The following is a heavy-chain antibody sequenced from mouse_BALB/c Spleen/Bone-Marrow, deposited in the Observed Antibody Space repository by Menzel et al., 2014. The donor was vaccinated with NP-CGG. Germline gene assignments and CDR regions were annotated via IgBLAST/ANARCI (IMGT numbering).Heavy chain of an antibody. CDR3: ARIYYGNYY. V-gene: IGHV1-54*01. Sequence: VQLVESGAELVRPGTSVKVSCKASGYAFTNYLIEWVKQRPGQGLEWIGVINPGSGGTNYNEKFKGKATLTADKSSSTAYMQLSSLTSDDSAVYFCARIYYGNYYWGQGTPLTVSS. CDR1: GYAFTNYL. J-gene: IGHJ2*01. D-gene: IGHD2-1*01. CDR2: INPGSGGT.